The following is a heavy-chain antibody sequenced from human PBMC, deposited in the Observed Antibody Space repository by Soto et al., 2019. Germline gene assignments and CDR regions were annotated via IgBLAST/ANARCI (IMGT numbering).Heavy chain of an antibody. CDR1: GFTFSSYA. J-gene: IGHJ3*02. V-gene: IGHV3-64*01. CDR2: ISSNGGST. CDR3: ARDETISGWFPSHAFDI. D-gene: IGHD6-19*01. Sequence: ESGGGLVQPGGSLRLSCAASGFTFSSYAMHWVRQAPGKGLEYVSAISSNGGSTYYANSVKGRFTISRDNSKNTLYLQMGSLRAEDMAVYYCARDETISGWFPSHAFDIWGQGTMVTVSS.